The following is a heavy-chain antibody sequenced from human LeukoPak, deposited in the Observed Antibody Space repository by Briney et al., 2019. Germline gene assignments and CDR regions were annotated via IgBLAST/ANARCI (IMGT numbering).Heavy chain of an antibody. D-gene: IGHD6-13*01. J-gene: IGHJ5*02. CDR3: ARKIAAAGTGNWFDP. CDR2: IYYSGST. Sequence: SETLSLTCTVSGGSIRSSSYYWGWIRQPPGTGLEWIGSIYYSGSTYYNPSLKSRVTISVDTSKNQFSLKLSSVTAADTAVYYCARKIAAAGTGNWFDPWGQGTLVTVSS. V-gene: IGHV4-39*01. CDR1: GGSIRSSSYY.